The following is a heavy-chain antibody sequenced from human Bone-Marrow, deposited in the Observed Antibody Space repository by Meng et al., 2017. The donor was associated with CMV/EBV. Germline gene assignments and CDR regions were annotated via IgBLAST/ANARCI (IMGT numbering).Heavy chain of an antibody. Sequence: GGSLRLSCAASGFTFSSYSMNWVRQAPGKGLEWVSVIYSGGSTYYADSVKGRFTISRDNSKNTLYLQMNSLRAEDTAVYYCAREMDFWSGKPYYGMDVWGQGTTVTVSS. CDR1: GFTFSSYS. V-gene: IGHV3-66*02. D-gene: IGHD3-3*01. CDR2: IYSGGST. CDR3: AREMDFWSGKPYYGMDV. J-gene: IGHJ6*02.